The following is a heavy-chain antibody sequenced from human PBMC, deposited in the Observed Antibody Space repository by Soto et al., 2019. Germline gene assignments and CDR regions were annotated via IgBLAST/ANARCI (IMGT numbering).Heavy chain of an antibody. J-gene: IGHJ4*02. V-gene: IGHV4-61*01. CDR1: GGSVSSGSYY. CDR3: ARVSVGYCSSTSCYNFDY. CDR2: IYYSGST. D-gene: IGHD2-2*02. Sequence: SETLSLTCTVSGGSVSSGSYYWSWIRQPPGKRLEWIGYIYYSGSTNYNPSLKSRVTISVDTSKNQFSLKLSSVTAADTAVYYCARVSVGYCSSTSCYNFDYWGQGTLVTVSS.